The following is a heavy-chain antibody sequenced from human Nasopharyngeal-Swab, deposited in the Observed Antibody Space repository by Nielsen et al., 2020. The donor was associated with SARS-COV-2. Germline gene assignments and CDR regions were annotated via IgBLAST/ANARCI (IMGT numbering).Heavy chain of an antibody. J-gene: IGHJ6*02. CDR1: GFTFTTVW. V-gene: IGHV3-15*01. CDR2: IKSKTDGSTR. D-gene: IGHD3-3*01. Sequence: GGSLRLSCAASGFTFTTVWMSWVRQVPGKGLEWVGRIKSKTDGSTRDYAVPVKGRFTIFRDNAKNSLYLQMNSLRAEDTAVYYCARDGLDYDFWSAYFMDVWGQGTTVTVSS. CDR3: ARDGLDYDFWSAYFMDV.